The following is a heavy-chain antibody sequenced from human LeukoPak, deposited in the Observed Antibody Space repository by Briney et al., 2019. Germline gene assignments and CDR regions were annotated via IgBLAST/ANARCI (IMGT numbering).Heavy chain of an antibody. D-gene: IGHD3-22*01. Sequence: GESLKISCKGSGYSFTSYWIGWVRQMPGKGLEWMGIIYPGDSDTRYSPSFQGQVTISADKSISTAYLQWSSLKASDTAMYYCAITYYYDSSGYYMGAFGIWGQGTMVTVSS. CDR3: AITYYYDSSGYYMGAFGI. CDR1: GYSFTSYW. CDR2: IYPGDSDT. V-gene: IGHV5-51*01. J-gene: IGHJ3*02.